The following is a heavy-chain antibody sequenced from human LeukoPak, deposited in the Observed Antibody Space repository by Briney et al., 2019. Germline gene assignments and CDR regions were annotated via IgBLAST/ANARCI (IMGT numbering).Heavy chain of an antibody. V-gene: IGHV1-24*01. J-gene: IGHJ5*02. D-gene: IGHD1-7*01. CDR1: GYTLTELS. CDR3: ATTRPDELELRFTWFDP. Sequence: ASVKVSCKVSGYTLTELSMHWVRQAPGKGLEWTGGFDPEDGETIYAQKFQGRVTMTEDTSTDTAYMELSSLGSEDTAVYYCATTRPDELELRFTWFDPWGQGTLVTVSS. CDR2: FDPEDGET.